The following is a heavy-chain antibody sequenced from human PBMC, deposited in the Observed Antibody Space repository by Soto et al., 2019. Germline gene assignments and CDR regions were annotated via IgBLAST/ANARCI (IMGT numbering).Heavy chain of an antibody. Sequence: ASVKVSCKASGYTFTSYAMHWVRQAPGQRLEWMGWINAGNGNTKYSQKFQGRVTITRDTSASTAYMELSSLRSEDTAVYYCARGRIAVAPYIYWGQGTLVTVSS. D-gene: IGHD6-19*01. CDR2: INAGNGNT. J-gene: IGHJ4*02. V-gene: IGHV1-3*01. CDR3: ARGRIAVAPYIY. CDR1: GYTFTSYA.